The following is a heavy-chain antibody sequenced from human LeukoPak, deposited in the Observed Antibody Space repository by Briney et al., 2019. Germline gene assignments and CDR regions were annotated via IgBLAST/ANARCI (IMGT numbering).Heavy chain of an antibody. CDR2: IYADRSS. J-gene: IGHJ4*02. Sequence: SETLSLTCTVSGGSVGSDNSYWNWIRQTAGKGLEWVGRIYADRSSTYNPSLKSRVTILVDTSKNRFSLRLSSMTAADTAVYYCARGYYYRTWGLGTLVTVSS. V-gene: IGHV4-61*02. CDR1: GGSVGSDNSY. CDR3: ARGYYYRT. D-gene: IGHD3-10*01.